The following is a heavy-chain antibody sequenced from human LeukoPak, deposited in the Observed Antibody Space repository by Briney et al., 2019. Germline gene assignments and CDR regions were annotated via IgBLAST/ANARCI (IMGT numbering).Heavy chain of an antibody. V-gene: IGHV4-61*09. D-gene: IGHD3-9*01. CDR2: IFTTGFT. J-gene: IGHJ4*02. CDR3: ARGTQAWFYFDY. Sequence: SQTLSLTCTVPAGSISSRSFFWAWIRQPAGKGLEWIGHIFTTGFTNYNPSLRSRVTISMDVSKDQFSLRLTSVTAEDTAVYYCARGTQAWFYFDYWGQGTLATVSS. CDR1: AGSISSRSFF.